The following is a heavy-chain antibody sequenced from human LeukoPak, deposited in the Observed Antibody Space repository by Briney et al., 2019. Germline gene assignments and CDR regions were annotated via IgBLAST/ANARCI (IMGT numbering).Heavy chain of an antibody. CDR1: GFTFTSYA. J-gene: IGHJ4*02. Sequence: GGSLRLSCAASGFTFTSYAMSWVRQAPGKGLEWVSVIYSGGSTYYADSVKGRFTISRDNSKNTLYLQMNSLRAEDTAVYYCARDHKGGWVAGVPAGDFDYWGQGTLVTVSS. V-gene: IGHV3-66*01. D-gene: IGHD2-2*01. CDR2: IYSGGST. CDR3: ARDHKGGWVAGVPAGDFDY.